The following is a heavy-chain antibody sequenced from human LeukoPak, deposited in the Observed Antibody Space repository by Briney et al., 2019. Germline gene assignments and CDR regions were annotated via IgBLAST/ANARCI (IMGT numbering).Heavy chain of an antibody. V-gene: IGHV3-23*01. J-gene: IGHJ6*03. CDR1: GFTFSNYA. CDR2: LSGEIALI. CDR3: ARNEDGYHYYIGF. Sequence: GRSLRLSCAASGFTFSNYAMIWVRQAPGKGLECISTLSGEIALIYYADSVKGRFTISRDNSKNTLYLQMSNVRPEDTARYYCARNEDGYHYYIGFWGEGTTVTVSS.